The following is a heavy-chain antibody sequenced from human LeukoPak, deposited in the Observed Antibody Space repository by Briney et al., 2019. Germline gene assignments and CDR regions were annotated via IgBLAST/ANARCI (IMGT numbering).Heavy chain of an antibody. CDR2: IHTGGTT. Sequence: SGGSLRLSCVASGIDISYHYVGWVRQAPGKGLEWVSVIHTGGTTHYADSVKGRFTISKDNSNNTVYLQMNSVRVEDTAVYYCARVWFGYFFQWGQGALVTVSS. D-gene: IGHD3-10*01. V-gene: IGHV3-53*01. CDR3: ARVWFGYFFQ. CDR1: GIDISYHY. J-gene: IGHJ4*02.